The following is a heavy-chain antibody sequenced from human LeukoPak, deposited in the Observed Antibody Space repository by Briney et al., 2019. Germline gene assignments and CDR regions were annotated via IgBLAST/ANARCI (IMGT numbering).Heavy chain of an antibody. V-gene: IGHV4-38-2*01. CDR2: IYHGGST. D-gene: IGHD6-6*01. CDR1: GYSISSGYY. J-gene: IGHJ6*03. CDR3: STAPGKLRYYYYMDV. Sequence: SETLSLTCGVSGYSISSGYYGAWIRQPPGKGLEFIGTIYHGGSTYYNPPLRSRVTISVDTSKNQFSLRLSSVTAADTAVYYCSTAPGKLRYYYYMDVWGKGATVTVSS.